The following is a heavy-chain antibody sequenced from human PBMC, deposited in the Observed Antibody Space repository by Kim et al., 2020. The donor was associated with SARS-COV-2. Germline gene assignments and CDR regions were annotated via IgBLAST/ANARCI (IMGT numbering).Heavy chain of an antibody. CDR2: IDPSDSYT. J-gene: IGHJ3*02. Sequence: GESLKISCKGSGYSFTSYWISWVRQMPGKGLEWMGRIDPSDSYTNYSPSFQGHVTISADKSISTAYLQWSSLKASDTAMYYCARGGYNDSSGYYKAVGAFDIWGQGTMVTVSS. CDR3: ARGGYNDSSGYYKAVGAFDI. CDR1: GYSFTSYW. D-gene: IGHD3-22*01. V-gene: IGHV5-10-1*01.